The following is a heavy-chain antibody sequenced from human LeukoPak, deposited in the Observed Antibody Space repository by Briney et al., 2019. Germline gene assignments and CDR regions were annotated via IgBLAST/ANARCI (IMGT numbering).Heavy chain of an antibody. CDR3: ARLSSGQNNWFDP. D-gene: IGHD2/OR15-2a*01. CDR1: GGSISSGGCS. Sequence: SETLSLTCAVSGGSISSGGCSWGWIRQPPGKGLEWIGYIYHSGSTYYNPSPKSRVTISVDTSKNQFSLKLSSVTAADTAVYYCARLSSGQNNWFDPWGQGTLVTVSS. CDR2: IYHSGST. V-gene: IGHV4-30-2*02. J-gene: IGHJ5*02.